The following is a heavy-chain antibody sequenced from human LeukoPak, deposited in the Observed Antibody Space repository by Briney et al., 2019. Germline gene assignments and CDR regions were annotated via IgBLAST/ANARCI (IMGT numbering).Heavy chain of an antibody. J-gene: IGHJ4*02. CDR2: INRNGGST. CDR3: ARGFRNGPFDC. V-gene: IGHV3-20*04. Sequence: PGGSLRLSCEASGFTFDDYGMSWVRHPPGKGLEGVSGINRNGGSTDYADSVKGRFTISRDNAKNSHFLQMNSLRVEDTALYYCARGFRNGPFDCWGQGTLVTVSS. D-gene: IGHD2-8*01. CDR1: GFTFDDYG.